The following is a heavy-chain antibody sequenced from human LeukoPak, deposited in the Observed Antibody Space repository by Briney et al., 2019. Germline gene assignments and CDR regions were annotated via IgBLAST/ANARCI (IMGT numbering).Heavy chain of an antibody. J-gene: IGHJ3*02. CDR1: GFTFSSYA. CDR3: ARDLRLPPRASYAFDI. V-gene: IGHV3-30*04. CDR2: ISYDGSNK. Sequence: GGSLRLSCAVSGFTFSSYAMHWVRQAPGKGLEWVAVISYDGSNKYYADSVKGRFTISRDKPKNTLYLQMNSLRAEDTAVYYCARDLRLPPRASYAFDIWGQGTMVTASS.